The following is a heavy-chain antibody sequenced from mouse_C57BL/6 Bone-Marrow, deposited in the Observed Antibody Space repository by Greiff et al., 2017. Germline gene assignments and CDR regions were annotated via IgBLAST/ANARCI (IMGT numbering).Heavy chain of an antibody. Sequence: QVQLQQSGPELVKPGASVKISCTASGYSFSSSWMNWVKQRPGKGLEWIGRIYPGDGDTNYNGQFKGKATLTADKSSRTAHMQLTSLPSADSAVYFCARSERYSNDAYYAMDYWGQGTSVTVSS. CDR2: IYPGDGDT. J-gene: IGHJ4*01. D-gene: IGHD2-12*01. V-gene: IGHV1-82*01. CDR3: ARSERYSNDAYYAMDY. CDR1: GYSFSSSW.